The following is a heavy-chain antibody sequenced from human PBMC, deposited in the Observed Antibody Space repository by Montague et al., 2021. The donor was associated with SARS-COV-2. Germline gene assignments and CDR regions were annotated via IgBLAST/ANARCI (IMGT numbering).Heavy chain of an antibody. Sequence: SETLSLTCTVSGGSVSSGSYYWSWIRQPPGKGLEWIGYIDYSGSTNYXPCLKSRVTISVDTSKNQFSLKLSSVTAADTAVYYCARDGMGYYDSSGYYRGFQRWGQGTLVTVSS. V-gene: IGHV4-61*01. CDR1: GGSVSSGSYY. CDR3: ARDGMGYYDSSGYYRGFQR. CDR2: IDYSGST. D-gene: IGHD3-22*01. J-gene: IGHJ1*01.